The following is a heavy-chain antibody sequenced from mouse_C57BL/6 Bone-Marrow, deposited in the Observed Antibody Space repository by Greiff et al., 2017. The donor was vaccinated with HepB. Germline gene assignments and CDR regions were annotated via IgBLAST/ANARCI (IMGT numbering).Heavy chain of an antibody. D-gene: IGHD3-2*01. J-gene: IGHJ4*01. V-gene: IGHV1-19*01. CDR3: ARGQLGYYAMDY. CDR1: GYTFTDYY. CDR2: INPYNGGT. Sequence: EVNLVESGPVLVKPGASVKMSCKASGYTFTDYYMNWVKQSHGKSLEWIGVINPYNGGTSYNQKFKGKATLTVDKSSSTAYMELNSLTSEDSAVYYCARGQLGYYAMDYWGQGTSVTVSS.